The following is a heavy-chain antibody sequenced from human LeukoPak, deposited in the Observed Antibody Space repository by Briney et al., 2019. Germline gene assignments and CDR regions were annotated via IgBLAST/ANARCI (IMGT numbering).Heavy chain of an antibody. Sequence: GGSLRLSCAASGFTSSSYEMNWVRQAPGKGLEWLSYIGSDGSTIYYADSVKGRFTISRDNAENSLYLQMNSLRAEDTAVYYCAGDSSAWGRAGFDYWGQGTLVTVSS. V-gene: IGHV3-48*03. CDR1: GFTSSSYE. CDR3: AGDSSAWGRAGFDY. J-gene: IGHJ4*02. D-gene: IGHD3-16*01. CDR2: IGSDGSTI.